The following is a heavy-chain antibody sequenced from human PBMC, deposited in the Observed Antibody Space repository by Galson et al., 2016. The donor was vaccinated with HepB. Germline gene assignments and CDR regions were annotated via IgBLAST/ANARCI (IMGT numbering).Heavy chain of an antibody. Sequence: SLRLSCAASGFTSSTSWMTWVRQAPGEGLEWVANIKPDGSEQYYVDSVKGRFTISRDNARNTLYLQMSSLRVEDTAVYYCARLRRPDESGAYYFNYYNAMDVWGQGTTVTVSS. J-gene: IGHJ6*02. CDR2: IKPDGSEQ. V-gene: IGHV3-7*01. D-gene: IGHD3-22*01. CDR3: ARLRRPDESGAYYFNYYNAMDV. CDR1: GFTSSTSW.